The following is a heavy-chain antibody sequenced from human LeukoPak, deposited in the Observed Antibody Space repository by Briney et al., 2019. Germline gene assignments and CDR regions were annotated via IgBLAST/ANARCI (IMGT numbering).Heavy chain of an antibody. J-gene: IGHJ6*02. V-gene: IGHV3-53*04. CDR1: GFSVSNSY. CDR2: IYSGGTT. CDR3: ARRVVVTGRNYYYGMDV. D-gene: IGHD2-15*01. Sequence: GGSLRLSCAASGFSVSNSYVSWVRQAPGKGLEWVSVIYSGGTTYYADSVKGRFTISRHNSKNTLYLQMNSLRTEDTAVYYCARRVVVTGRNYYYGMDVWGQGTTVTVSS.